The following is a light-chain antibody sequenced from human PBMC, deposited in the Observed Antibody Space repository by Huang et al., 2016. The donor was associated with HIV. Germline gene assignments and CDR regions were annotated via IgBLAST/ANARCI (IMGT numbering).Light chain of an antibody. CDR2: AAS. Sequence: DTQMTQSPSSLSTSVGDTVTITCRASPGIGNFLAWYQQKPGKVPKLLIYAASTLHSGVPSRFAGSGSGTDFTLTISSLQPEDVATYYCQRYNNAPYTFGQGTKLDIK. CDR3: QRYNNAPYT. V-gene: IGKV1-27*01. J-gene: IGKJ2*01. CDR1: PGIGNF.